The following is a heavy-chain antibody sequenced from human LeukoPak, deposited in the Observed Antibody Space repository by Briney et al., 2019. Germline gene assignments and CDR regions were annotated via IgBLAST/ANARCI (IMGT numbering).Heavy chain of an antibody. Sequence: QTGGSLRLSCAASGFTFSSYAMSWVRQAPGKGLEWVSGISGSGGSTYYADSVKGRFTISRDNSKNTLYLQMNSLRAEDTAVYYCAKVVGAAAYWYFDLWGRGTLVTVSS. D-gene: IGHD2-15*01. CDR1: GFTFSSYA. J-gene: IGHJ2*01. CDR2: ISGSGGST. V-gene: IGHV3-23*01. CDR3: AKVVGAAAYWYFDL.